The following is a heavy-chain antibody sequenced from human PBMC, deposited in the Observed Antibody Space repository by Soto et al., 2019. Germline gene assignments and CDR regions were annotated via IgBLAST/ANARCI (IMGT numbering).Heavy chain of an antibody. CDR2: IWYDGSNK. J-gene: IGHJ6*03. CDR3: ARDQVVPAASDPARDNYYYYYYMDV. Sequence: HPGGSLRLSCAASGFTFSSYGMHWVRQAPGKGLEWVAVIWYDGSNKYYADSVKGRFTISRDNSKNTLYLQMNSLRAEDTAVYYCARDQVVPAASDPARDNYYYYYYMDVWGKGTTVTVSS. CDR1: GFTFSSYG. V-gene: IGHV3-33*01. D-gene: IGHD2-2*01.